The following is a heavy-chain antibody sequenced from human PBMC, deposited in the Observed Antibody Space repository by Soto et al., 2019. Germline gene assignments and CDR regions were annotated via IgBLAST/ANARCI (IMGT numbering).Heavy chain of an antibody. D-gene: IGHD2-8*02. J-gene: IGHJ5*02. CDR2: IYYSGST. CDR1: GGSISSYY. CDR3: ARRSSLSWGWFDP. V-gene: IGHV4-59*08. Sequence: QVQLQESGPGLVKPSETLSLTCTVSGGSISSYYWSWIRQPPGKGLEWIGYIYYSGSTNYNPSLTSRVTTSVDTSKNQFSLKLSSVTAADTAVYYCARRSSLSWGWFDPWGQGTLVTVSS.